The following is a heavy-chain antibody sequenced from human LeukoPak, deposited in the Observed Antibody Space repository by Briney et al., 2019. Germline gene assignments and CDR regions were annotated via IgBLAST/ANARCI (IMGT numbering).Heavy chain of an antibody. J-gene: IGHJ4*02. CDR3: ARGSTVDTVATPLKY. CDR1: GYTFTSYD. Sequence: ASVKVSCKASGYTFTSYDINWVRQATGQGLEWMGWMNPNSGKTGYVQKFQGRVTMTRSTSISTAYMELSSLRSEDTAVYYCARGSTVDTVATPLKYWGQGTLVTVSS. V-gene: IGHV1-8*01. D-gene: IGHD5-12*01. CDR2: MNPNSGKT.